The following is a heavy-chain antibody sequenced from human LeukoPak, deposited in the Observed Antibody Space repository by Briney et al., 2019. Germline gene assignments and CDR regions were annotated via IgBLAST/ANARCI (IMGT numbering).Heavy chain of an antibody. J-gene: IGHJ5*02. V-gene: IGHV3-23*01. CDR2: ISGSGGST. D-gene: IGHD1-26*01. Sequence: GGSLRLSCAASGFTFSSYAMSWVRQAPGKGLEWVSAISGSGGSTYYADSVKGRFTISRDNAKNSLYLQMEGLRVEDTAVYYCTNFQTVGVKPFEHWGQETLVTVSS. CDR3: TNFQTVGVKPFEH. CDR1: GFTFSSYA.